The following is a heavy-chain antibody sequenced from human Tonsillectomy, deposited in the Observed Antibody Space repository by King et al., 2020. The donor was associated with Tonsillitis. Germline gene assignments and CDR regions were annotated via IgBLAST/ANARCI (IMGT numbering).Heavy chain of an antibody. D-gene: IGHD1-1*01. CDR1: AYSISSGYY. J-gene: IGHJ3*02. V-gene: IGHV4-38-2*01. Sequence: VQLQESGPGLVKPSETLSLTCAVSAYSISSGYYWGWIRQPPGNGLEWIGSVYHTGNTYYNPSLKSRVTISVDTSKNQFSLKLSSVTAAVTAVYYCARAFLDAFDIWGQGTMVTVSS. CDR3: ARAFLDAFDI. CDR2: VYHTGNT.